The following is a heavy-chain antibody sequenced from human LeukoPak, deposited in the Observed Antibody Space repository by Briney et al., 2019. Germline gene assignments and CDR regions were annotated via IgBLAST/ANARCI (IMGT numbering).Heavy chain of an antibody. CDR3: ARAGEMATINYFDY. V-gene: IGHV4-39*07. Sequence: SETLSLTCTVSGGSISSSSYYWGWIRQPPGKGLEWIGSIYYSGSTYYNPSLKSRVTISVDTSKNQFSLKLSSVTAADTAVYYCARAGEMATINYFDYWGQGTLVTVSS. CDR2: IYYSGST. J-gene: IGHJ4*02. D-gene: IGHD5-24*01. CDR1: GGSISSSSYY.